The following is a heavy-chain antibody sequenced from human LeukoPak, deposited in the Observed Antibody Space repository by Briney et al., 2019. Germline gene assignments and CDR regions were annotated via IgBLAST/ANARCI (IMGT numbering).Heavy chain of an antibody. CDR2: IRHDGSTK. Sequence: PGGSLRLSCAASGFTFSSYAIHWVRQAPGKGLEWVAFIRHDGSTKYYADSVKGRFTISRDNSKNTLYLQTNSLRDEDTAVYYCAKDPHTLGYCSGGSCFSLDYWGQGTLVTVSS. D-gene: IGHD2-15*01. CDR3: AKDPHTLGYCSGGSCFSLDY. CDR1: GFTFSSYA. J-gene: IGHJ4*02. V-gene: IGHV3-30*02.